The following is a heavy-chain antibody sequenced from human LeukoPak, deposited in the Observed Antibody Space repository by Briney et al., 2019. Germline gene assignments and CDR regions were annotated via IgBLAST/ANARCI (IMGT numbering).Heavy chain of an antibody. D-gene: IGHD3-16*02. CDR1: GDSISSRDYW. CDR3: AMGLRLGELSL. V-gene: IGHV4-39*01. Sequence: SETLSLTCTVSGDSISSRDYWWGWIRQPPGKGLEWIGSIYYSGSIYYNPSLKSRVTISVETSKNQFSLRLSSVTAADMALYYCAMGLRLGELSLWGQGTLVTVSS. J-gene: IGHJ4*02. CDR2: IYYSGSI.